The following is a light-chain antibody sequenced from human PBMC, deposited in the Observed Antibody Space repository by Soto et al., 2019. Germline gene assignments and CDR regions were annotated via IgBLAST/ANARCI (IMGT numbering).Light chain of an antibody. CDR1: QSISSY. J-gene: IGKJ1*01. CDR2: AAS. V-gene: IGKV1-39*01. Sequence: DIQMTQSPSSLAASVGGRVTITCRASQSISSYLNWYQQKLGKAPKLLIYAASTLQSGVPSRFSGSGSGTDFTLTISSLQPEDFATYYCQQSYSTPRTFGQGTKVDIK. CDR3: QQSYSTPRT.